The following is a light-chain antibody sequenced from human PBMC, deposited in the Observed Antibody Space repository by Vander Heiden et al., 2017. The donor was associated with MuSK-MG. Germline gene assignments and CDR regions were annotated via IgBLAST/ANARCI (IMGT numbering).Light chain of an antibody. J-gene: IGLJ2*01. Sequence: SYVLTQPPSVSVAPGQTATIPCGGNNIGRKSVHWYQRKPGQAPVLVVYDDSDRPSGIPERFSGSNSGNTCRSLTISTVEAGDEADYYCQVWDTVSDHLVVFGGGTKLTVL. CDR1: NIGRKS. CDR3: QVWDTVSDHLVV. CDR2: DDS. V-gene: IGLV3-21*02.